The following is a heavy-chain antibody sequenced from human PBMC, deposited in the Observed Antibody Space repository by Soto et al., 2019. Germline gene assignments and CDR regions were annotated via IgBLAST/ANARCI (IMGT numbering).Heavy chain of an antibody. Sequence: SETLSLTCTVSGGSISSGGYYWSWIRQHPGKGLEWIGYIYYSGSTYYNPSLKSRVTISVDMSKNQFSLKLSSVSAADTAVYYCARASWNYMDNWFDPWGQGT. CDR3: ARASWNYMDNWFDP. D-gene: IGHD1-7*01. V-gene: IGHV4-31*03. CDR2: IYYSGST. CDR1: GGSISSGGYY. J-gene: IGHJ5*02.